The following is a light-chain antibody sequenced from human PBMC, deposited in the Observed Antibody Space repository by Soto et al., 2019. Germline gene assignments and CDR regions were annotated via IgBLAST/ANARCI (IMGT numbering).Light chain of an antibody. V-gene: IGLV2-14*01. Sequence: QSVLTQPASVSGSPGQSITISCTGTSSDVGAYNYISWYQQYPGTAPKIMIYEVSSRPSGVSHRSSGSKSGNTASLTISGLQPEDEADYYCSSFTSRSTFNYVFGTGTKVTVL. CDR3: SSFTSRSTFNYV. J-gene: IGLJ1*01. CDR2: EVS. CDR1: SSDVGAYNY.